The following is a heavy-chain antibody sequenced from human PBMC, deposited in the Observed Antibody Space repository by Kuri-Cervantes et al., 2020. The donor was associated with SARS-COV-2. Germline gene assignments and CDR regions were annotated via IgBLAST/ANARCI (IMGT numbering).Heavy chain of an antibody. Sequence: GSLRLSCAASGFTFSSYSMNWIRQAPGKGLEWIGEINHSGSANYSPSLKGRVTISVDTSKNQFSLRLSSVTAADTGVYYCARASTTIYGVLIALFSSNAFGIWGQGTMVTVSS. CDR3: ARASTTIYGVLIALFSSNAFGI. V-gene: IGHV4-34*01. J-gene: IGHJ3*02. D-gene: IGHD3-3*01. CDR1: GFTFSSYS. CDR2: INHSGSA.